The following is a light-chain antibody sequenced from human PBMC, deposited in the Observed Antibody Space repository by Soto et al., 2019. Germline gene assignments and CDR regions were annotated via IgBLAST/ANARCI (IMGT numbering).Light chain of an antibody. J-gene: IGKJ2*01. V-gene: IGKV3-20*01. CDR2: GAS. CDR1: QSVSSSY. Sequence: EIVLTQSPGTLSLSPGERATLSCRAIQSVSSSYLAWYQHKPGQGPRLLIYGASSRATGIPDRFSGSGSGTDFTLTISRLEPEDFALYYCQQDGSSPHTFGQGTKLEIK. CDR3: QQDGSSPHT.